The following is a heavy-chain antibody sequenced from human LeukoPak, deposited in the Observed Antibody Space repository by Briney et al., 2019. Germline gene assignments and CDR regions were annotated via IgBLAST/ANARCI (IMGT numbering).Heavy chain of an antibody. J-gene: IGHJ4*02. V-gene: IGHV3-21*01. CDR2: ISSSSSYI. D-gene: IGHD3-3*01. CDR3: ARDAGPSITIFGVVIRGREGYYFDY. CDR1: GFTFSSYS. Sequence: PGGSLRLSCAASGFTFSSYSMNWVRQAPGKGLEWVSSISSSSSYIYYADSVKGRFTISRDNAKNSLYLQMNSLRAEDTAVYYRARDAGPSITIFGVVIRGREGYYFDYWGQGTLVTVSS.